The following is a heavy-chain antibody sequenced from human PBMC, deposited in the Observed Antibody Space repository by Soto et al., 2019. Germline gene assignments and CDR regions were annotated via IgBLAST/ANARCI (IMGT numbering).Heavy chain of an antibody. CDR2: ISYDGSNK. J-gene: IGHJ3*02. CDR1: GFTFSSYA. Sequence: QVQLVESGGGVVQPGRSLRLSCAASGFTFSSYAMHWVRQAPGKGLEWVAVISYDGSNKYYADSVKGRFTISRDNSKNTLYLQMNSLRAEDTAVYYCAREGGLYSYGGDDAFDIWGQGTMVTVSS. D-gene: IGHD5-18*01. CDR3: AREGGLYSYGGDDAFDI. V-gene: IGHV3-30-3*01.